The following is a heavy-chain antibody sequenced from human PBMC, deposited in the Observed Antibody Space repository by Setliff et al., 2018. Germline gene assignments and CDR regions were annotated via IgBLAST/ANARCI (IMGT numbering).Heavy chain of an antibody. CDR1: GGSITRGSFY. Sequence: TSETLSLTCTVSGGSITRGSFYWSWIRQSDGKRLEWIGRIHASGSPNYNPSLKSRVTISLDPSANQFSLNLSSVTAADTAFYYCAKERYFDWFFEDWGQGTLVTVSS. J-gene: IGHJ4*02. D-gene: IGHD3-9*01. CDR3: AKERYFDWFFED. CDR2: IHASGSP. V-gene: IGHV4-61*02.